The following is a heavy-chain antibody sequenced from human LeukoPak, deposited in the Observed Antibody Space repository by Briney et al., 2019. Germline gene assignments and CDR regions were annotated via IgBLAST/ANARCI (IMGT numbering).Heavy chain of an antibody. D-gene: IGHD4-17*01. V-gene: IGHV3-33*01. CDR2: IWYDGSNK. Sequence: GGSLRLSCAASGFTFSSCGMHWVRQAPGKGLEWVAVIWYDGSNKYYADSVKGRFTISRDNSKNTLYLQMNSLRAEDTAVYYCASGVADYGDYVWYYFDYWGQGTLVTVSS. CDR3: ASGVADYGDYVWYYFDY. J-gene: IGHJ4*02. CDR1: GFTFSSCG.